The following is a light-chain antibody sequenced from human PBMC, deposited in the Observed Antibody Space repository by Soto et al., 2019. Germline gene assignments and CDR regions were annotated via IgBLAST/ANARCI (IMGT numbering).Light chain of an antibody. CDR3: QQRNDWPIT. CDR2: GAS. V-gene: IGKV3-11*01. J-gene: IGKJ5*01. CDR1: QSVDSH. Sequence: EIVLTQSPASLSLSPGERATLSCRASQSVDSHLVWYQQKPGQAPRLLIFGASNRATGIPARFSGSGSGTDFTFAINRLEPDDFAVYYCQQRNDWPITFGQGTRLEIK.